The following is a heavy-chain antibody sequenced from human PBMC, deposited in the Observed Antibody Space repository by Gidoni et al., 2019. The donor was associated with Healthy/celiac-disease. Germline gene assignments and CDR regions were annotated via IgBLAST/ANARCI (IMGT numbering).Heavy chain of an antibody. CDR2: INPNSGGT. Sequence: QVQLVQSGAEVKKPGASVKVSCKASGYTFTGYYMHWVRQAPGQGLEWMGRINPNSGGTNEAQKLQGRVTMTRDTSISTAYMELSRLRSDDTAVDYCARELDFSIPSGGSCQFDYWGQGTLVTVSS. J-gene: IGHJ4*02. V-gene: IGHV1-2*06. CDR3: ARELDFSIPSGGSCQFDY. CDR1: GYTFTGYY. D-gene: IGHD2-15*01.